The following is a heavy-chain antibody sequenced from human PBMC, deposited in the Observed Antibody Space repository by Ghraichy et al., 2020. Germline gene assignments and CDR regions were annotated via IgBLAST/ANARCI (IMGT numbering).Heavy chain of an antibody. CDR2: INPNSGDS. CDR1: GYSFTDYY. J-gene: IGHJ3*02. V-gene: IGHV1-2*02. CDR3: ARGGYSTGWYDELGAFHI. D-gene: IGHD6-19*01. Sequence: GESLNISCKTSGYSFTDYYIHWVRQAPGQGLEWMGWINPNSGDSISAQKFQGRVTMTRDTAISAAYLELSRLRSDDTAVYYCARGGYSTGWYDELGAFHIWGQGTRVTVSS.